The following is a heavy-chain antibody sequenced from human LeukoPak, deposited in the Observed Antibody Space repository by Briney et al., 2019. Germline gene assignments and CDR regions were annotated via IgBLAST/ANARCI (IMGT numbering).Heavy chain of an antibody. CDR2: ISWNSGSI. Sequence: GGSLRLSCAASGFTFDDYAMHWVRQAPGKGLEWVSGISWNSGSIGYADSVKGRFTISRDNAKNPLYLQMNSLRAEDTALYYCAKGPMNYYYMDVWGKGTTVTISS. V-gene: IGHV3-9*01. CDR1: GFTFDDYA. J-gene: IGHJ6*03. CDR3: AKGPMNYYYMDV.